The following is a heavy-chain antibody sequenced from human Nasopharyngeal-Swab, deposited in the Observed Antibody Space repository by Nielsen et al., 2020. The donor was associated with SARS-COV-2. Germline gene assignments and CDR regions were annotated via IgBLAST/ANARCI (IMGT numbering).Heavy chain of an antibody. CDR3: AKDLRGPYFF. Sequence: GESLKISCAASGFTFSTYSMNWVRQAPGKGLEWVAFISGSLSTIYYADSVKGRFTISRDNSKNTLSLQMNSLRAEDTAVYYCAKDLRGPYFFWGQGTLVTVSS. D-gene: IGHD2/OR15-2a*01. J-gene: IGHJ4*02. CDR2: ISGSLSTI. CDR1: GFTFSTYS. V-gene: IGHV3-23*01.